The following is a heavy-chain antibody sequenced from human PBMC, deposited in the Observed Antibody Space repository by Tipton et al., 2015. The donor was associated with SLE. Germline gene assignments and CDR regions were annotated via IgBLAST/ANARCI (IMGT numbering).Heavy chain of an antibody. CDR1: GGSISSHY. V-gene: IGHV4-59*11. CDR2: LYYSGST. J-gene: IGHJ3*02. D-gene: IGHD5-12*01. Sequence: TLSLTCTVSGGSISSHYWSWIRQPPGKGLEWIGYLYYSGSTHYNPSLKSRVTISVDTSKNQFSLKLSSVTAADTAVYYCARGGYWAGAFDIWGQGTMVTVSS. CDR3: ARGGYWAGAFDI.